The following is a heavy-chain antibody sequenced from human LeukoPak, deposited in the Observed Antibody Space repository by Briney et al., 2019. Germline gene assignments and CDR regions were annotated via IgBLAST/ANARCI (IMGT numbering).Heavy chain of an antibody. CDR1: GFSFNEYP. Sequence: GGSLRLSCAASGFSFNEYPMHWVRQAPGKGLEWVSLISGDGSVTSYADSVKGRFTISRDNSKNSLYLQVNSLRVEDTALYYCATGSQPGTTFDYWGQGTLVTVSS. D-gene: IGHD1-14*01. CDR3: ATGSQPGTTFDY. CDR2: ISGDGSVT. V-gene: IGHV3-43*02. J-gene: IGHJ4*02.